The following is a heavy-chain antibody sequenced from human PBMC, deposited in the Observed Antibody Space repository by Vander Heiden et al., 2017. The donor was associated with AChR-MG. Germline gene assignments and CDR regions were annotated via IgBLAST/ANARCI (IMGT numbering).Heavy chain of an antibody. Sequence: QVQLVQSGTEVKKPGASVKVSCKASGYTFTGHYMHWVRQAPGQGLEWMGWINPNSGGTNYAQKFQGRVTMTRDTSISTAYMELSRLRSDDTAVYYCARDRGSSGYLALYFDIWGQGTMVTVSS. D-gene: IGHD3-22*01. CDR2: INPNSGGT. CDR3: ARDRGSSGYLALYFDI. CDR1: GYTFTGHY. J-gene: IGHJ3*02. V-gene: IGHV1-2*02.